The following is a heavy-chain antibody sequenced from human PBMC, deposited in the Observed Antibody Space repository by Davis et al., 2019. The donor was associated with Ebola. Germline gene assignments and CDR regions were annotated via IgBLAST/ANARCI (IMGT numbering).Heavy chain of an antibody. CDR2: ISGSGGST. Sequence: PGGSLRLSCAASGFTFSSYAMSWVRQAPGKGLEWVSAISGSGGSTYYADSVKGRFTISRHNSKNTLYLQMNSLRAEDTAVYYCARMTTVVTRAFDIWGQGTMVTVSS. J-gene: IGHJ3*02. V-gene: IGHV3-23*01. CDR1: GFTFSSYA. CDR3: ARMTTVVTRAFDI. D-gene: IGHD4-23*01.